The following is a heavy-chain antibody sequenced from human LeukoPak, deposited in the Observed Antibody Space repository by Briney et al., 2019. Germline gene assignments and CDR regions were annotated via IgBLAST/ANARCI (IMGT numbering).Heavy chain of an antibody. CDR2: IGTTGDT. V-gene: IGHV3-13*01. CDR3: ARAVPMARGVNYYDY. D-gene: IGHD3-10*01. CDR1: GFTFSSSD. J-gene: IGHJ4*02. Sequence: GGSLRLSCAASGFTFSSSDMHWVRQATGKGLEWVSAIGTTGDTYYPGSVKGRFTISRENARNSLYLQMNSLRVGDTAVYYCARAVPMARGVNYYDYWGQGTLVTVSS.